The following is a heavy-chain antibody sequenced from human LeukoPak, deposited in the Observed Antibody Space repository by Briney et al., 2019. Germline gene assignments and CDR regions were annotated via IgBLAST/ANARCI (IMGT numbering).Heavy chain of an antibody. CDR2: IYYSGST. CDR3: ARDEGIYAGYYYGMDV. D-gene: IGHD2/OR15-2a*01. CDR1: GGSISSGDYY. Sequence: NPSQTLSLTCTVSGGSISSGDYYWSWIRQPPGKGLEWIGYIYYSGSTYYNPSLKSRVTISVDTSKNQFSLKLSSVTAADTAVYYCARDEGIYAGYYYGMDVWGKGTTVTVSS. V-gene: IGHV4-30-4*01. J-gene: IGHJ6*04.